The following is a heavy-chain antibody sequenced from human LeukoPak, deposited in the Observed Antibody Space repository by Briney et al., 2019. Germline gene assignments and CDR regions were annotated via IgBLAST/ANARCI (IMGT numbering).Heavy chain of an antibody. D-gene: IGHD3-10*01. CDR1: GYTFTGFF. CDR2: IIPIFGTA. Sequence: GASVKVSCKTSGYTFTGFFMHWVRQAPGQGLEWMGGIIPIFGTANYAQKFQGRVTITADKSTSTAYMELSSLRSEDTAVYYCARDVQARAGGFGELGDYWGQGTLVTVSS. V-gene: IGHV1-69*06. J-gene: IGHJ4*02. CDR3: ARDVQARAGGFGELGDY.